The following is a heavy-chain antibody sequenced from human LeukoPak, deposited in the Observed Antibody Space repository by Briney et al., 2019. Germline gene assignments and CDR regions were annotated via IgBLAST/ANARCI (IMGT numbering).Heavy chain of an antibody. CDR1: GYTFTTYD. Sequence: GASVKVSCKTSGYTFTTYDINWVRQATGQGLEWMGWINPNSGGTNYAQKFQGRVTMTRDTSISTAYMELSRLRSDDTAVYYCARDIKAVAGNWFDPWGQGTLVTVSS. CDR3: ARDIKAVAGNWFDP. V-gene: IGHV1-2*02. J-gene: IGHJ5*02. D-gene: IGHD6-19*01. CDR2: INPNSGGT.